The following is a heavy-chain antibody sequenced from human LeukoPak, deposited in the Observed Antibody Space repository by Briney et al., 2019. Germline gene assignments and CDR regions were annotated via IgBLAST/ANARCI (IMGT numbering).Heavy chain of an antibody. Sequence: GSSVKVSCKASGGTFSSYAISWVRQAPGQGLEWMGGIIPIFGTANYAQKFQGRVTITTDESTSTAYMELSSLRSEDTAVYYCAADLWKMGAEGDNWFDPWGQGTPVTVSS. V-gene: IGHV1-69*05. CDR2: IIPIFGTA. J-gene: IGHJ5*02. CDR3: AADLWKMGAEGDNWFDP. D-gene: IGHD1-26*01. CDR1: GGTFSSYA.